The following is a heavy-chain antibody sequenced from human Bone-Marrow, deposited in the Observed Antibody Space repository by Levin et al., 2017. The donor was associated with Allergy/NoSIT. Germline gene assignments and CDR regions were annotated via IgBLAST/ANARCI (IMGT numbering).Heavy chain of an antibody. D-gene: IGHD4-17*01. J-gene: IGHJ3*02. Sequence: LTGGSLRLSCAASGFTFNNYGIHWVRQAPGKGLEWVAVIWFDESDEDYADSVKGRFTVSRDHSKKTLYLQMNSLRAQDTAVYYCARDSYGEHAFDIWGQGTMVTVSS. V-gene: IGHV3-33*01. CDR3: ARDSYGEHAFDI. CDR2: IWFDESDE. CDR1: GFTFNNYG.